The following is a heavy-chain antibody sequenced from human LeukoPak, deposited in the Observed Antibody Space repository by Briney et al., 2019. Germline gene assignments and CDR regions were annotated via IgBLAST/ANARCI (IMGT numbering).Heavy chain of an antibody. V-gene: IGHV3-72*01. CDR1: GFTFSDYI. CDR3: SRDGGEGGNSAFDI. Sequence: GGSLRLSCAASGFTFSDYILDWVRQAPGKGLEWVGRISGGANSYYSEYAASVKGRFTISRDDSKNSLYLHMNSLKTEDTAVYHCSRDGGEGGNSAFDIWGPGKMVTVSS. J-gene: IGHJ3*02. CDR2: ISGGANSYYS. D-gene: IGHD3-16*01.